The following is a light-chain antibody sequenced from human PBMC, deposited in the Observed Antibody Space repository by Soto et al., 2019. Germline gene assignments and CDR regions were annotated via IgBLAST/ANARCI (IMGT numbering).Light chain of an antibody. CDR3: QQRTNWRLLT. CDR2: DAS. V-gene: IGKV3-11*01. Sequence: EIVLTQSPATLSLSPGERATLSCRASQSVSYYLAWYQQKPGQAPRLLIHDASSRATGIPARFSGSGSGTDFTLTISRLEPEDFAVYYCQQRTNWRLLTFGGGTKLEI. CDR1: QSVSYY. J-gene: IGKJ4*01.